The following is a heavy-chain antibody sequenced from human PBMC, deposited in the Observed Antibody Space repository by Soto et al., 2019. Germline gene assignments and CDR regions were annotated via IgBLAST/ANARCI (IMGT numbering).Heavy chain of an antibody. CDR3: ARGIGLGGQHDMDV. CDR2: INPNSGGT. D-gene: IGHD1-26*01. V-gene: IGHV1-2*02. CDR1: GYTFTGYY. J-gene: IGHJ6*02. Sequence: SVKVSCKASGYTFTGYYMHWVRQAPGQGLEWMGWINPNSGGTNYAQKFQGRVTMTRDTSISTAYMELSRLRSDDTAVYYCARGIGLGGQHDMDVWGQGTTVTVSS.